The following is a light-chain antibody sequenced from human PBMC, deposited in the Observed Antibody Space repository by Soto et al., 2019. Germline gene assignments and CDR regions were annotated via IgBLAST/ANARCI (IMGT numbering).Light chain of an antibody. CDR2: SNN. CDR1: SSNIGSNT. CDR3: AAWDDSLNGRGV. J-gene: IGLJ3*02. Sequence: QSVLTQPPSASGTPGQRVTISCSGSSSNIGSNTVNWYQQLPGTAPKLLIYSNNQRPSGLPDRFSGSRSGTSASLAISGLQSDDEGDHYCAAWDDSLNGRGVFGGGTKLTVL. V-gene: IGLV1-44*01.